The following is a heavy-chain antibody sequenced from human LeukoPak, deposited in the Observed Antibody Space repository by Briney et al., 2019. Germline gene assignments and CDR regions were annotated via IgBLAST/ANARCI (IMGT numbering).Heavy chain of an antibody. CDR3: ARTHPPEQFWFGEYTFDY. D-gene: IGHD3-10*01. CDR1: GFTFSSYS. J-gene: IGHJ4*02. V-gene: IGHV3-21*01. CDR2: ISSSSSYI. Sequence: NTGGSLRLSCAASGFTFSSYSMNWVRQAPGKGLEWVSSISSSSSYIYYADSVKGRFTISRDNAKNSLYLQMNSLRAKDTAVYYCARTHPPEQFWFGEYTFDYWGQGTLVTVSS.